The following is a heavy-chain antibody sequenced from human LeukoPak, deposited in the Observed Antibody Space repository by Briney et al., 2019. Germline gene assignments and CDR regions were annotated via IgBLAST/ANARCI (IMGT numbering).Heavy chain of an antibody. CDR2: MNPKSLNT. V-gene: IGHV1-8*02. Sequence: PVASVKVSCKTSGYTFMNYDRNWVRQATGQRLEWMGWMNPKSLNTGYGQEFQGRVTMTRNTSISTAYMELSSLRSEDTAVYYCARALSWTTESYYYMDGWDKGTTVTVSS. CDR3: ARALSWTTESYYYMDG. J-gene: IGHJ6*03. D-gene: IGHD3/OR15-3a*01. CDR1: GYTFMNYD.